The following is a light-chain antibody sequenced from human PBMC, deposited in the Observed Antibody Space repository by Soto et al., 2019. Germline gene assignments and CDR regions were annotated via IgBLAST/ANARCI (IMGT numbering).Light chain of an antibody. CDR3: QQRYNWPLT. CDR1: QSVTSY. V-gene: IGKV3-11*01. CDR2: DAS. Sequence: EIVLTQSPATLSLSPGERATLSCRASQSVTSYLAWYQQKPGQAPRLLIYDASNRATGIPARFSGSGSGTDFTLTISSLEPEDFAVYYCQQRYNWPLTVGGGTKVDSK. J-gene: IGKJ4*01.